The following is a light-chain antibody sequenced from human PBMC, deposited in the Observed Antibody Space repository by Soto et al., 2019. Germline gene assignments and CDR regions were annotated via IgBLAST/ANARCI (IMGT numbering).Light chain of an antibody. V-gene: IGLV2-14*01. CDR2: EVS. J-gene: IGLJ1*01. CDR3: GSYTNTTDV. CDR1: STDVGDYYF. Sequence: QSVLTQPASVSGSPGQSITISCTAASTDVGDYYFVSWYQHHPGKAPKLIIYEVSSRPSGVSHRFSASASGSTASLTISGLQADDEADYYCGSYTNTTDVFGTGTKVTVL.